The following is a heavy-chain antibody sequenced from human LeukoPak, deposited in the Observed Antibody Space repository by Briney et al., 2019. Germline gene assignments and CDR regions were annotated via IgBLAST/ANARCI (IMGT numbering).Heavy chain of an antibody. J-gene: IGHJ4*02. CDR3: ARLLSGFRSSGCVFDY. CDR1: GGSFNRYS. Sequence: SETLSLTCAVYGGSFNRYSWTWIRQSPGKGPEWIGEVNHGGGTNYSPSLKSRVTISVDTSKNQFSLKLSSVTAADTAVYYCARLLSGFRSSGCVFDYWGQGTLVTVSS. D-gene: IGHD6-19*01. CDR2: VNHGGGT. V-gene: IGHV4-34*01.